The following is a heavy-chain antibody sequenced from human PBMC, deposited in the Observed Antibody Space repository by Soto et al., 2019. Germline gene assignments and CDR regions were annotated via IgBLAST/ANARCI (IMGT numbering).Heavy chain of an antibody. D-gene: IGHD3-22*01. Sequence: PWETLSLTCAVSGGSISSGGYSWSWIRQPPGKGLEWIGYIYHSGSTYYNPSLKSRVTISVDRSKNQFSLKLSSVTAADTAVYYCARSPLGYYDSSGYSFYFDYWGQGTLVTVSS. CDR2: IYHSGST. CDR3: ARSPLGYYDSSGYSFYFDY. CDR1: GGSISSGGYS. V-gene: IGHV4-30-2*01. J-gene: IGHJ4*01.